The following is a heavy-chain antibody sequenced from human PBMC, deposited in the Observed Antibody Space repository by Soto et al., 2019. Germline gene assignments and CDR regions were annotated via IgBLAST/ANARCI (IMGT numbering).Heavy chain of an antibody. CDR1: GFTFRRYG. V-gene: IGHV3-30*18. D-gene: IGHD2-15*01. Sequence: GGSLRLSCATSGFTFRRYGMQWVRQAPGKGLEWVALISYDGSNQYYGDSVKGRFTISRDNSKNTLYLQMNSLGAEDTAFYYCAKDLREIGLQSTPDYWGQGTLVTVSS. J-gene: IGHJ4*02. CDR2: ISYDGSNQ. CDR3: AKDLREIGLQSTPDY.